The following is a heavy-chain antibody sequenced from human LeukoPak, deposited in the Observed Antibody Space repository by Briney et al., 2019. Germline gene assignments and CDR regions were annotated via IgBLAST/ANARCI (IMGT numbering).Heavy chain of an antibody. V-gene: IGHV1-2*02. D-gene: IGHD5-24*01. CDR1: GYIFKDFY. CDR2: INPNSGDT. J-gene: IGHJ4*02. CDR3: AKDSSGGYNSH. Sequence: GASVKVSCKTSGYIFKDFYIHWVRQAPGHGLEWMGWINPNSGDTNSAQRFQGRVTMTRDTSTGTAYTDLSSLTSDDTAVYFCAKDSSGGYNSHWGQGTLVTVSS.